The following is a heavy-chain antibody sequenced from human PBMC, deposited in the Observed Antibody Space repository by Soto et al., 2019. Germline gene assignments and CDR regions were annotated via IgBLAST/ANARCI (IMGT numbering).Heavy chain of an antibody. Sequence: GGSLRLSCAASGFTFSSYAMHWVRQAPGKGLEWVAVISYDGSNKYYADSVKGRFTISRDNSKNTLYLQMNSLRAEDTAVYYCARDWKAPYDFWSGYYSNYYYGMDVWGQGTTVTVS. CDR2: ISYDGSNK. CDR3: ARDWKAPYDFWSGYYSNYYYGMDV. CDR1: GFTFSSYA. J-gene: IGHJ6*02. D-gene: IGHD3-3*01. V-gene: IGHV3-30-3*01.